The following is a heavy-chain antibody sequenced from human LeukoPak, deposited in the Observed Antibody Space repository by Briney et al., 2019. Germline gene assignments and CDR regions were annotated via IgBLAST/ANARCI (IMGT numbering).Heavy chain of an antibody. D-gene: IGHD1-26*01. J-gene: IGHJ4*02. CDR3: ARPSGVGATLYYFDQ. Sequence: GASVKVSCKASGYTFTDYYMHWVRQAPGQGLEWMGIINPITGRTSYAQEFQGRVTMTRDTSTSTFYMALSSLRSEDTAVYYCARPSGVGATLYYFDQWGQGTLVTVSS. CDR1: GYTFTDYY. V-gene: IGHV1-46*01. CDR2: INPITGRT.